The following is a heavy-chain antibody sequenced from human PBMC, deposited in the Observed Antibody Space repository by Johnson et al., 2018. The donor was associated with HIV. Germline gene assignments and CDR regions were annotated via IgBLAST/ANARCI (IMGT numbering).Heavy chain of an antibody. CDR1: GFTFSRHA. V-gene: IGHV3-30-3*01. CDR2: ISYDGSNE. J-gene: IGHJ3*02. Sequence: QVQLVESGGGVVQPGRSLRLSCAASGFTFSRHAMHWVRQAPGKGLEWVALISYDGSNEYYADSVKGRFTISRDNSKNTLYLQMNSLRAEDTAVYYCASRYTVDAFDIWGQGTMVTVSS. CDR3: ASRYTVDAFDI. D-gene: IGHD1-1*01.